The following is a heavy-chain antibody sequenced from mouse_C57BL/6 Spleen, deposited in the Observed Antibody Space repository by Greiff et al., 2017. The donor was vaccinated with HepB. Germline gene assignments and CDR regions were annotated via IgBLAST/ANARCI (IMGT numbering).Heavy chain of an antibody. Sequence: DVHLVESGGGLVKPGGSLKLSCAASGFTFSDYGMHWVRQAPEKGLEWVAYISSGSSTIYYADKVKGRFTISRDNAKNTLFLQMTSLMSEDTAMYYCASDSIYVCGFWGQGTTRTVSS. CDR1: GFTFSDYG. V-gene: IGHV5-17*01. J-gene: IGHJ2*01. CDR3: ASDSIYVCGF. CDR2: ISSGSSTI. D-gene: IGHD2-5*01.